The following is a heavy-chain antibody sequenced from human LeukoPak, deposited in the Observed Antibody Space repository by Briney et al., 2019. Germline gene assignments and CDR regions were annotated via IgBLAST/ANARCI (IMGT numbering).Heavy chain of an antibody. CDR2: IYSGGST. CDR1: GFTVGSNY. CDR3: ARGTGARISMVRRLITSLDY. J-gene: IGHJ4*02. D-gene: IGHD3-10*01. V-gene: IGHV3-66*01. Sequence: GGSLRLSCAASGFTVGSNYMAWVRQAPGKGLQWVSVIYSGGSTYYADSVKGRFTISRDNSKNTLYLQMNSLRAEDTAVYFCARGTGARISMVRRLITSLDYWGQGTLVTVSS.